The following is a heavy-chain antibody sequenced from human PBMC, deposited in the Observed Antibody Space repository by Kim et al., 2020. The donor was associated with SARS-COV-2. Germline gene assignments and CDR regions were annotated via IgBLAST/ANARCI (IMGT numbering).Heavy chain of an antibody. Sequence: GGSLRLSCAASGFTFSSYAMTWVRHAPGKGLEWVSTISSSAYYADSVRGRFTISRDNSKNTLYLQMNRLRAEDTAVYYCAKRADGSGSWASFDYWGQGT. D-gene: IGHD3-10*01. CDR3: AKRADGSGSWASFDY. CDR1: GFTFSSYA. J-gene: IGHJ4*02. V-gene: IGHV3-23*01. CDR2: ISSSA.